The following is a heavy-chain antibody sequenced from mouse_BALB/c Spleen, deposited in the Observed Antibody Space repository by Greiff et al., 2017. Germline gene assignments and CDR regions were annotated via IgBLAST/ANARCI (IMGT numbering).Heavy chain of an antibody. CDR3: ARAIATVVPPFAY. J-gene: IGHJ3*01. Sequence: DVHLVESGGGLVKPGGSLKLSCAASGFTFSSYAMSWVRQTPEKRLEWVASISSGGSTYYPDSVKGRFTISRDNARNILYLQMSSLRSEDTAMYYCARAIATVVPPFAYWGQGTLVTVSA. CDR2: ISSGGST. V-gene: IGHV5-6-5*01. CDR1: GFTFSSYA. D-gene: IGHD1-1*01.